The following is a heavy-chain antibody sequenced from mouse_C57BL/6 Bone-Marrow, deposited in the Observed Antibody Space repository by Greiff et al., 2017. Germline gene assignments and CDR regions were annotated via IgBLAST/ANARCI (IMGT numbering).Heavy chain of an antibody. J-gene: IGHJ1*03. CDR2: IYPGGGYT. D-gene: IGHD1-1*01. Sequence: VKLMESGAELVRPGTSVKMSCKASGYTFTNYWIGWAKQRPGHGLEWIGDIYPGGGYTNYNEKFKGKATLTADKSSSTAYMQFSSLTSEDSAIYYCARLRFTTVVDWYFDVWGKGTTVTVSS. CDR3: ARLRFTTVVDWYFDV. V-gene: IGHV1-63*01. CDR1: GYTFTNYW.